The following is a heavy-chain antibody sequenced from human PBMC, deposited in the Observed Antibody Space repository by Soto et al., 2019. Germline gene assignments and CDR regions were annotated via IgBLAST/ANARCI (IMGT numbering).Heavy chain of an antibody. V-gene: IGHV4-34*01. CDR3: ARYRGIFGXVIPAPNPNYYYYGMDV. CDR2: INHSGST. Sequence: SETLSLTCAVYGGSFSCYYWSWIRQPPGKGLEWIGEINHSGSTNYNPSLKSRVTISVDTSKNQFSLKLSSVTAADTAVYYCARYRGIFGXVIPAPNPNYYYYGMDVWGQGTTVTVSS. J-gene: IGHJ6*02. D-gene: IGHD3-3*01. CDR1: GGSFSCYY.